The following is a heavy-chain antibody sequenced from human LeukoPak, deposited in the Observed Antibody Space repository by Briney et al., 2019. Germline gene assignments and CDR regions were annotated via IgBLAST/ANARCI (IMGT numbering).Heavy chain of an antibody. Sequence: PGGSLRLSCAASGFTFSSYSMNWVRQAPGKGLEWVSVIYSGGSTYYADSVKSRFTISRDHSKNTLYLQMNSLRAEDTAVYYCARDRYGSGSYFVGPDAFDIWGQGTMVTVSS. D-gene: IGHD3-10*01. CDR2: IYSGGST. CDR3: ARDRYGSGSYFVGPDAFDI. V-gene: IGHV3-53*01. CDR1: GFTFSSYS. J-gene: IGHJ3*02.